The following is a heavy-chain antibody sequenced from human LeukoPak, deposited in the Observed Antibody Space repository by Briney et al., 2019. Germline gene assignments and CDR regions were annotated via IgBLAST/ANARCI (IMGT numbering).Heavy chain of an antibody. CDR1: GYTFSGYY. Sequence: ASVKLSCKASGYTFSGYYMHWVRQAPGQGLEGMGWINPNSGGTNNAQKFQGRVTMTRDTSISTAYMELSRLRSDDTAVYYCARDRQLVHLFDYWGQGTLVTVSS. D-gene: IGHD6-6*01. V-gene: IGHV1-2*02. CDR3: ARDRQLVHLFDY. J-gene: IGHJ4*02. CDR2: INPNSGGT.